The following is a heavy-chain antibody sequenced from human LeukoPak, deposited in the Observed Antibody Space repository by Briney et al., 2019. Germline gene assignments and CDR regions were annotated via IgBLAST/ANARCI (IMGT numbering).Heavy chain of an antibody. D-gene: IGHD2-21*01. J-gene: IGHJ3*02. CDR1: GFTFSSYC. V-gene: IGHV3-30*18. CDR2: ISHDGSNK. Sequence: GGSLRLSCAASGFTFSSYCMNWVRQAPGKGLEWVALISHDGSNKYYTDSVKGRFTISRDNSKNTLYLQMNSLRAEDTAVYYCAKDYCGGECYDAFDIWGQGTMATVSS. CDR3: AKDYCGGECYDAFDI.